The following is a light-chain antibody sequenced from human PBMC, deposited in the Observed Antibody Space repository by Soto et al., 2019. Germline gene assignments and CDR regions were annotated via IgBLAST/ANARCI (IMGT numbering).Light chain of an antibody. CDR1: ESISTW. Sequence: DTQMTQSPSTLSASVGDRVTITCRASESISTWLAWYQQKPGKAPKLLISKASSLESGVPSRFSGSGSGTEFTRTISSLQPDDCATDYCQQYNRYSRTFGQGTKVEIK. CDR3: QQYNRYSRT. CDR2: KAS. V-gene: IGKV1-5*03. J-gene: IGKJ1*01.